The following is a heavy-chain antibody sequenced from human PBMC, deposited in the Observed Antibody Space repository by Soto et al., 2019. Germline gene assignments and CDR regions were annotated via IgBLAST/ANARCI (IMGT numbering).Heavy chain of an antibody. Sequence: SETLSLTCTVSGASITSNYWTWFRQPPGQGLESIGYIYYTGDTNSNPSLKSRVIISIDMSKNQFSLQLRSVTAADTAMYYCAKYTRTPDSWGQGILVTVS. J-gene: IGHJ4*02. CDR3: AKYTRTPDS. D-gene: IGHD2-2*02. CDR2: IYYTGDT. V-gene: IGHV4-59*01. CDR1: GASITSNY.